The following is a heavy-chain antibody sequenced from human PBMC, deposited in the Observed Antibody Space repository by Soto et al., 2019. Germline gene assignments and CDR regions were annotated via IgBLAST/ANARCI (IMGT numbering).Heavy chain of an antibody. V-gene: IGHV1-3*01. J-gene: IGHJ4*02. CDR1: GYTFSNYL. CDR3: ASPSYGSGSYY. CDR2: INAGNGHT. D-gene: IGHD3-10*01. Sequence: QVQLVQSGAEGKKPGASVKVSCKASGYTFSNYLLHWVRQAPGQGREWMGWINAGNGHTKYSQKFQGRVTFTRDTSGTTPYIELSSLRSDDTAVYYCASPSYGSGSYYWGQGTLVTVSS.